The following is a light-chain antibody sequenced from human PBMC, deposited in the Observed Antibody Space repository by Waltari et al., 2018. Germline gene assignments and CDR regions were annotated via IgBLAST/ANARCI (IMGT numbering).Light chain of an antibody. CDR1: SSDVGGYNY. CDR2: EVS. Sequence: QSALTQPPSASGSPGQSVTIPCTGTSSDVGGYNYASWYQQHPGKAPKLMIYEVSKRPSGVPDRFSGSKSGNTASLTVSGLQAEDEADYYCSSYAGSNNQVFGGGTKLTVL. V-gene: IGLV2-8*01. J-gene: IGLJ2*01. CDR3: SSYAGSNNQV.